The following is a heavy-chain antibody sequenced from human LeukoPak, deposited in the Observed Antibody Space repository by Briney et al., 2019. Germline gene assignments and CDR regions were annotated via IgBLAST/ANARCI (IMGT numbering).Heavy chain of an antibody. V-gene: IGHV4-59*08. CDR3: AGPSGMDV. Sequence: SSETLSLTCSVSGDSISINYWTWIRQPPGKGLEWIGYIYYSGSTNYNPSLKSRVTISVDTSKNQFSLKLSSVTAVDTAVYYCAGPSGMDVWGQGTTVTVSS. CDR1: GDSISINY. CDR2: IYYSGST. J-gene: IGHJ6*02.